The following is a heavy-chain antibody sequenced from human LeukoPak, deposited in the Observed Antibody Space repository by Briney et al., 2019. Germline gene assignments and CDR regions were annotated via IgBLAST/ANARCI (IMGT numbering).Heavy chain of an antibody. CDR1: GGSISSSSYY. CDR3: ARQRYDFWSGYYTDYYYYYYMDV. V-gene: IGHV4-39*01. Sequence: PSETLSLTCTVSGGSISSSSYYWGWIRQPPGKGLEWIGSIYHSGSTYYNPSLKSRVTISVDTSKNQFSLKLSSVTAADTAVYYCARQRYDFWSGYYTDYYYYYYMDVWGKGTTVTVSS. D-gene: IGHD3-3*01. CDR2: IYHSGST. J-gene: IGHJ6*03.